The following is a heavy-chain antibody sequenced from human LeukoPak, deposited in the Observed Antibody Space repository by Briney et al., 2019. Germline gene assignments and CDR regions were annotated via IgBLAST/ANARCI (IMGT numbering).Heavy chain of an antibody. V-gene: IGHV1-69*05. D-gene: IGHD5/OR15-5a*01. J-gene: IGHJ4*02. CDR1: GGTFSSYA. CDR3: ARGLRGDYFDY. CDR2: IIPIFGTA. Sequence: GASVKVSCKASGGTFSSYAISWVRQAPGQGLEWMGGIIPIFGTANYAQKFQGRVTITTDESTSTAYMELSSLRSEDTAVYYYARGLRGDYFDYWGQGTLVTVSS.